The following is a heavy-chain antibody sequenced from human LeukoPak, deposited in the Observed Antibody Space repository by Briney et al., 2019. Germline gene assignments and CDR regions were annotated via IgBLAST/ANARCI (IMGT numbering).Heavy chain of an antibody. CDR3: ARLYSSSSGLRASDY. Sequence: GGSLRLSCAASGFTFTSYEMNWVRQAPGQGLEWVSYISSKSTTTYHADSVKGGFTISRDDAKNSLYLHMNSLRVEDTAVYYCARLYSSSSGLRASDYWGQGTLVTVSS. CDR1: GFTFTSYE. J-gene: IGHJ4*02. V-gene: IGHV3-48*03. CDR2: ISSKSTTT. D-gene: IGHD6-6*01.